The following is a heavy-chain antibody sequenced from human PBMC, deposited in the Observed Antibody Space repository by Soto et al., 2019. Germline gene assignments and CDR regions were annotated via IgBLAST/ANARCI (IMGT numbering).Heavy chain of an antibody. Sequence: QVQLVQSGSEVKKPGASVKVSCKASGYTFINHGISWVRQAPGQGLEWMGWISAHNGNTRYAQKDPGRVTMTRETYTRTVYLELRSLRSDDTVVYYCASENLNSQSWFVFDQWGQGTLVTVSS. CDR3: ASENLNSQSWFVFDQ. D-gene: IGHD3-10*01. CDR2: ISAHNGNT. CDR1: GYTFINHG. V-gene: IGHV1-18*01. J-gene: IGHJ4*02.